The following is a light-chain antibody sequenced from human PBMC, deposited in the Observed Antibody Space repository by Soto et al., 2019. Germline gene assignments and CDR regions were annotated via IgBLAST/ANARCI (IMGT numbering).Light chain of an antibody. CDR3: QHYNSYSEE. CDR1: QTISSW. Sequence: DIQMTQSPSTLSGSVGDRVTITCRASQTISSWLAWYQQKPGKAPKLLIYKASTLKSGVTSRFSGSGSGTEFTLTISSLQPDDFATYYCQHYNSYSEEFGQGTKVDSK. J-gene: IGKJ1*01. V-gene: IGKV1-5*03. CDR2: KAS.